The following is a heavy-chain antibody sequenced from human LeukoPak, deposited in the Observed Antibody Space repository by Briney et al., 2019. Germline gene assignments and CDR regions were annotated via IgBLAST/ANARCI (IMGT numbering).Heavy chain of an antibody. CDR3: ASYCSSTSEFDY. V-gene: IGHV4-30-4*08. CDR1: GGSISSGDYY. CDR2: IYYSGST. Sequence: SQTLSLTCTVSGGSISSGDYYWSWIRQPPGTGLEWIGYIYYSGSTYYNPSLKSRVTISVDTSKNQFSLKLSSVTAADTAVYYCASYCSSTSEFDYWGQGTLVTVSS. J-gene: IGHJ4*02. D-gene: IGHD2-2*01.